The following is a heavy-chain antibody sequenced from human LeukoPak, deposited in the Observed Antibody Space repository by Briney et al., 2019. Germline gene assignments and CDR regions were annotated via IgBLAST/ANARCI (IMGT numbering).Heavy chain of an antibody. J-gene: IGHJ4*02. CDR3: ARLVVITPFFDY. V-gene: IGHV1-18*01. CDR1: GYTFTSYD. Sequence: GASVKVSCKASGYTFTSYDINWVRQATGQGLEWMGWISAYNGNTNYAQKLQGRVTMTTDTSTGTAYMELRSLRSDDTAVYYCARLVVITPFFDYWGQGTLVTVSS. D-gene: IGHD3-22*01. CDR2: ISAYNGNT.